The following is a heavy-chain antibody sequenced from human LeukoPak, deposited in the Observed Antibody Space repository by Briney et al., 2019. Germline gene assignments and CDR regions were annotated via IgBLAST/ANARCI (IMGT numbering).Heavy chain of an antibody. V-gene: IGHV4-4*07. CDR1: GGSISSYY. D-gene: IGHD3-3*01. Sequence: PSETLSLTCTVSGGSISSYYWSWIRQPAGKGLEWIGRIYTSGSTNYNPSLKSRVTISVDTSKNQFSLKLSSVTAADTAVYYCARPVYDFWSGYSYFDYWGQGTLVTVSS. CDR3: ARPVYDFWSGYSYFDY. J-gene: IGHJ4*02. CDR2: IYTSGST.